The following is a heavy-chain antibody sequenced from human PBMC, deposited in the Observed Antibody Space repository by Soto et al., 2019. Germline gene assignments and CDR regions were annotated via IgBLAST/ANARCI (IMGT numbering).Heavy chain of an antibody. Sequence: GGSLRLSCAASGFTFSSYGMHWVRQAPGKGLEWVAVISYDGSNKYYADSVEGRFTISRDNSKNTLYLQMNSLRAEDTAVYYCAKVAPYDSSGYYYYGMDVWGQGTTVTVSS. V-gene: IGHV3-30*18. CDR1: GFTFSSYG. D-gene: IGHD3-22*01. J-gene: IGHJ6*02. CDR3: AKVAPYDSSGYYYYGMDV. CDR2: ISYDGSNK.